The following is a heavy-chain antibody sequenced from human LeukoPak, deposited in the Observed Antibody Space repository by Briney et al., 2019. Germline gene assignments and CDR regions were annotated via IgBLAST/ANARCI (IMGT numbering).Heavy chain of an antibody. D-gene: IGHD1-26*01. V-gene: IGHV3-23*01. CDR2: IIDSGIST. J-gene: IGHJ4*02. CDR1: GFTFNSYA. CDR3: AKGSRGNYDY. Sequence: GGSLRLSCAASGFTFNSYAMAWVRQAPEKGLEWASSIIDSGISTYYADSVKGRFTISRDNSKNTLYLQINSLRAEDTAVYYCAKGSRGNYDYWGRGTLVTVSS.